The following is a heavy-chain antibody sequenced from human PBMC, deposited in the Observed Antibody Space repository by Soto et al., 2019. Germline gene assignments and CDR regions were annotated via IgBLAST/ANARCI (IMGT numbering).Heavy chain of an antibody. CDR3: AREYCTSSTCYMRGTWIDL. J-gene: IGHJ5*02. CDR2: VYYTGLT. V-gene: IGHV4-59*01. D-gene: IGHD2-8*01. Sequence: SETLSLTCTVSGGSISRYYWSWIRQTPGKGLEWIGNVYYTGLTNYSPSLKSRISISMDTSKNQFSLSLSSVTAADTAVYFCAREYCTSSTCYMRGTWIDLWGQGILVTVSS. CDR1: GGSISRYY.